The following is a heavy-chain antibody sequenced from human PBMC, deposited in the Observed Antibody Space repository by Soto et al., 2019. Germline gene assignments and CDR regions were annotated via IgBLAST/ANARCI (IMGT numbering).Heavy chain of an antibody. CDR2: ISAYNGNA. CDR3: AREYQLLDWFDP. CDR1: AYTFTTYG. D-gene: IGHD2-2*01. J-gene: IGHJ5*02. Sequence: ASVTVSCKASAYTFTTYGISWVRQAPGQGLEWMGWISAYNGNANYAQKLQGRVTMTTDTSTSTAYMELRSLRSDDTAVYYCAREYQLLDWFDPWGQGTLVTVSS. V-gene: IGHV1-18*01.